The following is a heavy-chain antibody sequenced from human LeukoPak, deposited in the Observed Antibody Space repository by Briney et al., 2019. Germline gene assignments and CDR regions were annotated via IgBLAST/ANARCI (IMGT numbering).Heavy chain of an antibody. J-gene: IGHJ4*02. D-gene: IGHD1-26*01. CDR2: IKQDGSEK. CDR1: GFTFSSYW. Sequence: GGSLRLSCAASGFTFSSYWMSWVRQAPGKGLEWVANIKQDGSEKYYVDSVKGRFTISRDNAKNSLYLQMNSLRAEDTAVYYCARDLEGIVGATIPPGYWGQGTLVTVSS. V-gene: IGHV3-7*01. CDR3: ARDLEGIVGATIPPGY.